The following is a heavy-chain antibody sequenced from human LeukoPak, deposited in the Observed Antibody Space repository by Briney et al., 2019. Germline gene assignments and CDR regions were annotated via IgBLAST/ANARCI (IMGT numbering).Heavy chain of an antibody. CDR3: ARDLREYCSSTSCPNWYFDL. Sequence: PGGSLRLSCAASGFTFSSYSMNWVRQAPGKGLEWVSSISSSSSYIYYADSVKGRFTISRDNARNSLYLQMNSLRAEDTAVHYCARDLREYCSSTSCPNWYFDLWGRGTLVTVSS. D-gene: IGHD2-2*01. CDR1: GFTFSSYS. V-gene: IGHV3-21*01. CDR2: ISSSSSYI. J-gene: IGHJ2*01.